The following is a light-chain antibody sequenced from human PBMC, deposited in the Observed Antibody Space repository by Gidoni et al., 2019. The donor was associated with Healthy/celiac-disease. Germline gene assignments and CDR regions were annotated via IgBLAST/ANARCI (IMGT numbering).Light chain of an antibody. J-gene: IGKJ3*01. CDR2: AAS. CDR1: QGISSY. Sequence: IQLTQSPSSLSASVGDRVTITCRASQGISSYLAWYQQKPGKAPKLLIYAASTLQSGVPSRFSGSGSGTDSTLTISSLQPEDFATYYCQQRNSYPRFTFGPGTKVDIK. CDR3: QQRNSYPRFT. V-gene: IGKV1-9*01.